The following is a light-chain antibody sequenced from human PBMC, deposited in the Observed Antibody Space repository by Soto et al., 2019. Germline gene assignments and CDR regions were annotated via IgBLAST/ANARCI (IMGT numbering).Light chain of an antibody. CDR3: QQRYGWPS. V-gene: IGKV3-11*01. CDR1: QTVNGY. CDR2: DTS. Sequence: EIVLTQSPATLSLSPGERATLSCRASQTVNGYLARYQHKLGQAPRLLIYDTSNRATGVPARFSGSGSGTYFTLTISSLEPEDSAVYYCQQRYGWPSFGQGTKLEIK. J-gene: IGKJ2*01.